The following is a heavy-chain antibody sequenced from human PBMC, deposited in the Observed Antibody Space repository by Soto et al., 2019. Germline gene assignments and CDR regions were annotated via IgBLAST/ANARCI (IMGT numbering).Heavy chain of an antibody. Sequence: QLQLQESGSGLVKPSQTLSLTCGVSGGSISDRAYTWSWIRQPPGKGLEWIGHFYHGGNTYYNPSLKRRVTISVDTSKNPFSLNLNSVTAADTAVYYCARKRSGYYTFDYWGQGTLGTVSS. CDR3: ARKRSGYYTFDY. D-gene: IGHD3-22*01. J-gene: IGHJ4*02. CDR1: GGSISDRAYT. CDR2: FYHGGNT. V-gene: IGHV4-30-2*01.